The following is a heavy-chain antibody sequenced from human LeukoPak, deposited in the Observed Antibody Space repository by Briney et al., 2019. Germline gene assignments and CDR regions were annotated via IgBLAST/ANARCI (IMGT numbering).Heavy chain of an antibody. V-gene: IGHV3-66*01. D-gene: IGHD3-22*01. CDR2: IYSGGST. CDR1: GFTVSSNY. Sequence: GGSLRLTCAASGFTVSSNYMSWVRQAPGKGLEWVSVIYSGGSTYYADSVKGRFTVSRDNSKNTLYLQMNSLRAEDTAVYYCARAPFTYDSSGDSFDIWGQGTMVTVSS. CDR3: ARAPFTYDSSGDSFDI. J-gene: IGHJ3*02.